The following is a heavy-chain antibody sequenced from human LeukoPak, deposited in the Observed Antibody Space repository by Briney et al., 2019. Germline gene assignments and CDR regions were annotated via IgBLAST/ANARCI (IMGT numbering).Heavy chain of an antibody. Sequence: SETLSLTCAVYGGSFSGYYWSWIRQPPGKGLEWIGEINHSGSTNYNPSLKRRVTISVDTSKNQFSLKLSSVTAADTAVYYCASVPGSTTSVDYWGQGTLVTVSS. CDR3: ASVPGSTTSVDY. V-gene: IGHV4-34*01. CDR1: GGSFSGYY. D-gene: IGHD5/OR15-5a*01. CDR2: INHSGST. J-gene: IGHJ4*02.